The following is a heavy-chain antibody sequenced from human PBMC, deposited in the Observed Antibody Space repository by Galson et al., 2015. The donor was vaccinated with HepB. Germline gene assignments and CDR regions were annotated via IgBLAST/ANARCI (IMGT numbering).Heavy chain of an antibody. CDR2: ISTYNGNT. Sequence: SVKVSCKASGYTFISYGITWVRQAPGQGLEWVGWISTYNGNTNYAQKLQGRVTMTTDTSTSTAYLGLRSLRYDDTAVYYCARDDRVYDCTNGVCYKSYYGMDVWGQGTTVTVSS. D-gene: IGHD2-8*01. V-gene: IGHV1-18*01. CDR3: ARDDRVYDCTNGVCYKSYYGMDV. J-gene: IGHJ6*02. CDR1: GYTFISYG.